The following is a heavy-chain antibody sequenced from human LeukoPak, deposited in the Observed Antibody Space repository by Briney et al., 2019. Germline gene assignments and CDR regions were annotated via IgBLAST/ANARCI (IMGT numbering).Heavy chain of an antibody. CDR3: ARADIVVVPAAIMAGFFDY. CDR1: GFTFSSYA. CDR2: ISYDGSNK. D-gene: IGHD2-2*02. J-gene: IGHJ4*02. V-gene: IGHV3-30*04. Sequence: GGSLRLSCAASGFTFSSYAMHWVRQAPGKGLEWVAVISYDGSNKYYANSVKGRFTISRDNSKNRLYLQMNSLRAEDTAVYYCARADIVVVPAAIMAGFFDYWGQGTLVTVSS.